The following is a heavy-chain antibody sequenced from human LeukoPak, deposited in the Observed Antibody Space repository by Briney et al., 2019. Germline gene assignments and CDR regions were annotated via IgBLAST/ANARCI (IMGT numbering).Heavy chain of an antibody. V-gene: IGHV3-74*01. CDR2: TNSDGSST. CDR3: VRVFQVAANFDL. J-gene: IGHJ2*01. D-gene: IGHD2-15*01. CDR1: GFTFSRYW. Sequence: GGSLRLSCAASGFTFSRYWMHWVRQAPGKGLAWVSRTNSDGSSTNYADSVKGRFTISRDNAKNTVYLQMNSLRAEDTAVYYCVRVFQVAANFDLWDRGTLVTVSS.